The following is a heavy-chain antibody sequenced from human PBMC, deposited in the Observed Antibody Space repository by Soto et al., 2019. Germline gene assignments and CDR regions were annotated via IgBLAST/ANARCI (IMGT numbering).Heavy chain of an antibody. Sequence: QVQLVQSGAEVKKPGASVRVSCKASGYVFPSYDITWVRQAPGHGLEWMGWVNPGSGYKGYAQNFQGRVNLTRNMYISTVYMELSSLRSEDKAVYYCARADPRHYYMDVWGKGTTVTVSS. CDR2: VNPGSGYK. V-gene: IGHV1-8*01. CDR1: GYVFPSYD. CDR3: ARADPRHYYMDV. J-gene: IGHJ6*03.